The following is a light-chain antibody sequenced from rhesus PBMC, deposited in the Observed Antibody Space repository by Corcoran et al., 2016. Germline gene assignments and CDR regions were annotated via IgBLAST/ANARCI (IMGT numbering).Light chain of an antibody. CDR2: GAT. Sequence: EIVMTQSPATLSLSPGERATLSCRASQSVSSSLAWYQQKPGQAPRLLIYGATSRAPGTPDRFSGSGAGTDFTLTISSLEPEDVAVYYCLQHSNWPYSFGQGTKVEIK. J-gene: IGKJ2*01. V-gene: IGKV3-24*01. CDR3: LQHSNWPYS. CDR1: QSVSSS.